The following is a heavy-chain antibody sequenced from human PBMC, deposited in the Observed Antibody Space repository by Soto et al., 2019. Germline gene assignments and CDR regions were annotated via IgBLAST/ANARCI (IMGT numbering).Heavy chain of an antibody. CDR2: INAGNGNT. Sequence: ASVKVSCKASGYTFTSYAMHWVRQAPGQRLEWMGWINAGNGNTKYSQKFQGRVTITRDTSASTAYMELSSLRSEDTAVYYCARERTPRCSGGSCYSGFDYWGQGTLVTVSS. J-gene: IGHJ4*02. CDR1: GYTFTSYA. V-gene: IGHV1-3*01. D-gene: IGHD2-15*01. CDR3: ARERTPRCSGGSCYSGFDY.